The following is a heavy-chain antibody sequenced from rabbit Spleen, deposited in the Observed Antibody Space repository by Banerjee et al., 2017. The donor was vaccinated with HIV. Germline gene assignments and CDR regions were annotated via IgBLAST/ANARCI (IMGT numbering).Heavy chain of an antibody. V-gene: IGHV1S45*01. D-gene: IGHD1-1*01. Sequence: EESGGDLVKPEGSLTLTCTASGFSFSSSYWICWVRQAPGKGLEWIACIRTGSGITYYASWVNGRFTISKASSTTVTLQMTSLTAADTATYFCARDPDSDSRLEYFNLWGPGTSSPS. CDR3: ARDPDSDSRLEYFNL. J-gene: IGHJ4*01. CDR2: IRTGSGIT. CDR1: GFSFSSSYW.